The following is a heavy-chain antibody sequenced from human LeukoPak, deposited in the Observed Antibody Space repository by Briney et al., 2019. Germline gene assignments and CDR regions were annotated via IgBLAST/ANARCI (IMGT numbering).Heavy chain of an antibody. CDR1: GFTFSTYA. CDR2: IGGGGRDT. J-gene: IGHJ6*03. V-gene: IGHV3-23*01. CDR3: AKNRGANYYNYYMDV. Sequence: PGGSLRLFCAASGFTFSTYAMSWVRQAPGKGLEWLSTIGGGGRDTFYADSVKGRFTVSRDNSKNTLYLQMSSLRAEDTAVYFCAKNRGANYYNYYMDVWGKGTTVTVSS. D-gene: IGHD4/OR15-4a*01.